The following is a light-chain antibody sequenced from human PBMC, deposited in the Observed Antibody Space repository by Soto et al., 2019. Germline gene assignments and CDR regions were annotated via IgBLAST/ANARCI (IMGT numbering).Light chain of an antibody. J-gene: IGKJ4*01. V-gene: IGKV3-15*01. CDR2: GAS. Sequence: EIVLTHSPDTLSLSPLYRSTPSCSASQSIRSERLAWYQQRPGQAPRLLIYGASTRATGVPASFRGSGSGTEFTLTINGLQSEDFAVYYCQQYNHWPLTFGGGTKV. CDR3: QQYNHWPLT. CDR1: QSIRSER.